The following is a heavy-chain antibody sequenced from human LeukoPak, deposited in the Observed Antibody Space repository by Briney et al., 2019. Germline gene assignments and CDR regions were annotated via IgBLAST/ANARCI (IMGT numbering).Heavy chain of an antibody. CDR3: ARDGIGGATAGGDY. CDR2: IYYSGST. CDR1: GGSISSGGYY. D-gene: IGHD3-16*01. J-gene: IGHJ4*02. V-gene: IGHV4-31*03. Sequence: SQTLSLTCTVSGGSISSGGYYWSWIRQHPGKGLEWIGYIYYSGSTYYDPSLKSRVTISVDTSKNQFSLKLSSVTAADTAVYYCARDGIGGATAGGDYWGQGTLVTVSS.